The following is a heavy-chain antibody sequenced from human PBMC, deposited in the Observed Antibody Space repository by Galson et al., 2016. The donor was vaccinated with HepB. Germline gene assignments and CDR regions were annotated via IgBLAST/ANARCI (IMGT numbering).Heavy chain of an antibody. CDR2: IYYNGYT. J-gene: IGHJ2*01. CDR3: ARVPLGVAVAGYWYFDL. Sequence: TLSLTCTVSGDSITSGGYYWSWIRRHPEKGLEWIGYIYYNGYTYYNPSPKTRLTMSLDTSNNQFSLNLSPVTAADTAVYYCARVPLGVAVAGYWYFDLWGRGTLVTVSS. CDR1: GDSITSGGYY. D-gene: IGHD6-19*01. V-gene: IGHV4-31*03.